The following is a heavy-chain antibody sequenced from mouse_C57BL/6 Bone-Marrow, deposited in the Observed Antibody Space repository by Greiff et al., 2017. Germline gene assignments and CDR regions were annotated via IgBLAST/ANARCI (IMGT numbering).Heavy chain of an antibody. CDR2: IDPSDSET. D-gene: IGHD4-1*01. CDR1: GYTFPSYW. J-gene: IGHJ1*03. CDR3: AREDWDWYFDV. V-gene: IGHV1-52*01. Sequence: QVQLQQPGAELVRPGSSVKLSCKASGYTFPSYWMHWVKQRPIQGLEWIGNIDPSDSETHYNQKFKDKATLTVDKSSSTAYMQLSSLTSEDSAVYYCAREDWDWYFDVWGTGTTVTVSS.